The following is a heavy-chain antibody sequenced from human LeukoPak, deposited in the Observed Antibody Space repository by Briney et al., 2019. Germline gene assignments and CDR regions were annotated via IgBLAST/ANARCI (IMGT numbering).Heavy chain of an antibody. Sequence: SETLSLTCAVYGGSFSGYYWSWIRQPPGKGLEWIGHIYYSGSTYYNPSLKSRGIISVETSKNQFSLKLSSVTAADTAVYYCARIMLSWRGFDCWGQGTLVTVSS. CDR3: ARIMLSWRGFDC. CDR1: GGSFSGYY. V-gene: IGHV4-34*09. J-gene: IGHJ4*02. CDR2: IYYSGST. D-gene: IGHD3-10*02.